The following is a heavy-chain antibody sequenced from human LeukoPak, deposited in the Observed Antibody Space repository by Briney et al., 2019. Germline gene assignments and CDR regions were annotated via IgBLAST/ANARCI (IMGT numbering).Heavy chain of an antibody. Sequence: GASVKVSCKASGYTFINYGITWVRQAPGQGLEWMGWISAYNSAYNGNTQYAQKLQGRVTMTTDTSTNTGYMELRSLRSDDTAVYYCARVYDILTGYYPLFDYWGQGTLVTVSS. J-gene: IGHJ4*02. CDR1: GYTFINYG. V-gene: IGHV1-18*01. CDR2: ISAYNSAYNGNT. CDR3: ARVYDILTGYYPLFDY. D-gene: IGHD3-9*01.